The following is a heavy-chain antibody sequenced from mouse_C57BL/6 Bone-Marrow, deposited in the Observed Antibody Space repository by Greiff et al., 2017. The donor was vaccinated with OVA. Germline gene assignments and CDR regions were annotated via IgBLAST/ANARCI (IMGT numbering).Heavy chain of an antibody. D-gene: IGHD2-3*01. CDR2: ISSGGSYT. CDR3: ARGGWLLLYWYFDV. Sequence: EVKLVESGGDLVKPGGSLKLSCAASGFTFSSYGMSWVRQTPDKRLEWVATISSGGSYTYYPDSVKGRFTISRDNAKNTLYLQMSSLKSEDTAMYYGARGGWLLLYWYFDVWGTGTTVTVSS. J-gene: IGHJ1*03. V-gene: IGHV5-6*01. CDR1: GFTFSSYG.